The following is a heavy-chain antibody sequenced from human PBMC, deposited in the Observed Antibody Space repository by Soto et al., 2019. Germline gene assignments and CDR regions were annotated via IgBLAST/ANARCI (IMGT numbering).Heavy chain of an antibody. CDR2: ISWNSGSI. V-gene: IGHV3-9*01. CDR1: GFTFDAYA. D-gene: IGHD3-3*01. J-gene: IGHJ3*02. Sequence: GGFLRLSFAASGFTFDAYAMHWVQQAPGKGLEWVSGISWNSGSIGYADSVKGRFTISRDNAKHSLYLQMNSLRAEVTALYYCAKGLQYDFWSSDIGGQGTMVTVSS. CDR3: AKGLQYDFWSSDI.